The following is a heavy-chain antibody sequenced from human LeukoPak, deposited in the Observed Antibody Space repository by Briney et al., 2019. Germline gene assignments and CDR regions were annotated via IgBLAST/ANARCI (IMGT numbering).Heavy chain of an antibody. Sequence: GGSLRLSCAASGFTFSSYAMSWVRQAPGKGLEWVSSISATGGSTYYADSVKGRFTISRDNSKNTLYLQMNSLRAEDTPVYYCPKGFIGYCSGGRCSTFDYWGQGTLVTVSS. CDR2: ISATGGST. V-gene: IGHV3-23*01. J-gene: IGHJ4*02. D-gene: IGHD2-15*01. CDR1: GFTFSSYA. CDR3: PKGFIGYCSGGRCSTFDY.